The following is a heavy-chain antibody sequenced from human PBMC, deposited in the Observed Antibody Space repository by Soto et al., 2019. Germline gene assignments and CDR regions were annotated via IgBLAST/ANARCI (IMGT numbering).Heavy chain of an antibody. CDR3: ERTDPNGQRHYRGGNWFDT. D-gene: IGHD6-25*01. CDR2: IDWDDDK. J-gene: IGHJ5*01. V-gene: IGHV2-70*01. Sequence: SGPTLVNPTQTLTLTCTFSGFTLTTTGVCVSWIRQPPGKALEWLALIDWDDDKYYSTSLKTRLTISKDTSKNQVVLTMTNMDTVDTATYYCERTDPNGQRHYRGGNWFDTWGPGTLVNVSS. CDR1: GFTLTTTGVC.